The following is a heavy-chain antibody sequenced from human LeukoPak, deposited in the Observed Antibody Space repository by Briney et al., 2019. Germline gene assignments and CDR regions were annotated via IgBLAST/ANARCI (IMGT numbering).Heavy chain of an antibody. CDR1: GGSISSYY. J-gene: IGHJ5*02. CDR3: AKTGGMTTDRRFDP. D-gene: IGHD4-11*01. V-gene: IGHV4-59*12. Sequence: PSETLSLTCTVSGGSISSYYWSWIRQPPGKGLEWIGVIHYSGDTHYNPSLRGRVIISEDKSKKQVSLRLNSVTAADTAKYYCAKTGGMTTDRRFDPWGPGILVAVSS. CDR2: IHYSGDT.